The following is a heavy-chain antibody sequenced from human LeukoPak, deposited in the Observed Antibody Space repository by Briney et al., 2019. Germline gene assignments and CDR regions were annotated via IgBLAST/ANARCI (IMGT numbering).Heavy chain of an antibody. CDR3: AREGYGGNSDAFDI. Sequence: GGSLRLSCAASGFTFSSYELEWVRQAPGKGLEGVSYISSSGSIYYSDSVKGRFTISRDNAKTSLYLQMNRLRAEDTAVYYCAREGYGGNSDAFDIWGQGTMVTVSS. CDR2: ISSSGSI. V-gene: IGHV3-48*03. D-gene: IGHD4-23*01. J-gene: IGHJ3*02. CDR1: GFTFSSYE.